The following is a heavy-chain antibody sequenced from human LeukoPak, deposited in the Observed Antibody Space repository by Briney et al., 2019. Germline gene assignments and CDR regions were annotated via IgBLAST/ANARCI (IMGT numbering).Heavy chain of an antibody. CDR3: ARETITWVVRGDITDYYYYYYMDV. V-gene: IGHV4-31*03. J-gene: IGHJ6*03. CDR2: IYYSGST. CDR1: GGSISSGGYY. Sequence: PSQTLSLTCTVSGGSISSGGYYWSWIRQHPGKGLEWIGYIYYSGSTYYNPSLKSRVTISVDTSKNQFSLKLSSVTAADTAVYYCARETITWVVRGDITDYYYYYYMDVWGKGTTVTVSS. D-gene: IGHD3-10*01.